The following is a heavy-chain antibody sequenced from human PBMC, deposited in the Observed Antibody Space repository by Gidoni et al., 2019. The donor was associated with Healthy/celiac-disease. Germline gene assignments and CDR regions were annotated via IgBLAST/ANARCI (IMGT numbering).Heavy chain of an antibody. Sequence: QLQLQESGPGLVKPSETLSLTCTVSGGSLSSSSYYWGWIRQPPGKGLEWIGSIYYSGSTYYNPSLKSRVTISVDTSKNQFSLKLSSVTAADTAVYYCARQRSSTSCYFYWGQGTLVTVSS. J-gene: IGHJ4*02. D-gene: IGHD2-2*01. CDR3: ARQRSSTSCYFY. CDR1: GGSLSSSSYY. CDR2: IYYSGST. V-gene: IGHV4-39*01.